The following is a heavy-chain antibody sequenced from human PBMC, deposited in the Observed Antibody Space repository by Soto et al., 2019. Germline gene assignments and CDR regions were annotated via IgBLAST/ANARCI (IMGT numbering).Heavy chain of an antibody. CDR1: GGTFSNYA. Sequence: QVQLVQSGAEVKKPGSSVKVSCKVSGGTFSNYAIDWVRLAPGHGLEWMGGVVPIFGTTYYTQKFQGRATIIADDSXTXPDWEMSSLRSEDTAIYYCARVEAVAGLYNYHGLDVWGQGTAVTVSS. CDR2: VVPIFGTT. D-gene: IGHD6-19*01. J-gene: IGHJ6*02. CDR3: ARVEAVAGLYNYHGLDV. V-gene: IGHV1-69*12.